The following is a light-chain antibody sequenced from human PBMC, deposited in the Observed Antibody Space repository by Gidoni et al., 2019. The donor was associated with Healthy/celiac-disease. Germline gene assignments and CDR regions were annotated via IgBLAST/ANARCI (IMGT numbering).Light chain of an antibody. V-gene: IGKV3-20*01. CDR1: QSVSSSY. CDR2: GAS. J-gene: IGKJ1*01. Sequence: EIVLTQSPGTLSLSPGERDTLSCRASQSVSSSYLAWYQQKPGQAPSLLIYGASSSATGIPYRFSGSGSGTDFTLTISRLEPEDFAVYYCQQYGSSPLTFGQGTKVEIK. CDR3: QQYGSSPLT.